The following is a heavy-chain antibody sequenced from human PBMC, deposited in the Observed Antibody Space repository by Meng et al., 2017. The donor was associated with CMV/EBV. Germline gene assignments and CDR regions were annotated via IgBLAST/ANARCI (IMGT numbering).Heavy chain of an antibody. D-gene: IGHD6-13*01. Sequence: ASVKVSCKASGYTFTSYGISWVRQAPGQGLEWMGWISAYNGNTNYAQKLQGRVTMTTDTSTSTAYMELRSLRSDDTAVYYCAREGSSWYGLYYYYGMDVWGQGTMVTVSS. V-gene: IGHV1-18*01. CDR1: GYTFTSYG. CDR2: ISAYNGNT. J-gene: IGHJ6*02. CDR3: AREGSSWYGLYYYYGMDV.